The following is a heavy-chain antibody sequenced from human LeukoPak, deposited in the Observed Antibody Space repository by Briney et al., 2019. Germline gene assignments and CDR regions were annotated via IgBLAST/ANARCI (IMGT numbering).Heavy chain of an antibody. V-gene: IGHV1-69*05. J-gene: IGHJ3*02. CDR3: ARDISGYYGAFDI. CDR1: GGTFSSCA. Sequence: ASVKVSYKASGGTFSSCAISWVRQATGQGLEWMGGIIPIFGTANYAQKFQGRVTITTDESTSTAYMELSSLRSEDTAVYYCARDISGYYGAFDIWGQGTMATVSS. D-gene: IGHD3-3*01. CDR2: IIPIFGTA.